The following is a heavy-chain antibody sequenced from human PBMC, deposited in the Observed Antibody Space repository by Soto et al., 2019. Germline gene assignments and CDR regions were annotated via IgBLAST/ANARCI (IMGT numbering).Heavy chain of an antibody. J-gene: IGHJ4*02. D-gene: IGHD2-21*01. V-gene: IGHV3-21*01. CDR1: GFTFSSYS. CDR3: AGARGEALVAGY. CDR2: ISSSSSYI. Sequence: GGSLRLSCAASGFTFSSYSMNWVRQAPGKGLEWVSSISSSSSYIYYADSVKGRFTISRDNAKNSLYLQMNSLRAEDTAVYYCAGARGEALVAGYWGQGTLVTVSS.